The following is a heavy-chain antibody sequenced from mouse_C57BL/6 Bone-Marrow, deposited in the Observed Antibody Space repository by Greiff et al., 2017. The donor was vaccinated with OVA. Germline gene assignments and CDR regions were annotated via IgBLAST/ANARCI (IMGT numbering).Heavy chain of an antibody. CDR1: GFNIKDDY. Sequence: EVKLMESGAELVRPGASVKLSCTASGFNIKDDYMHWVKQRPEQGLEWIGWIDPENGDTEYASKFQGKATITADTSSNTAYLQLSSLTSEDTAVYYCTTDYYGSSYDYWGQGTTLTVSS. CDR2: IDPENGDT. V-gene: IGHV14-4*01. D-gene: IGHD1-1*01. J-gene: IGHJ2*01. CDR3: TTDYYGSSYDY.